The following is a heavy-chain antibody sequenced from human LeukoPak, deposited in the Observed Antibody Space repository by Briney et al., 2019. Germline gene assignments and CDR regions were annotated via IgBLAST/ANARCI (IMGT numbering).Heavy chain of an antibody. CDR2: ISWNSGSI. CDR1: GFTFDDYA. D-gene: IGHD3-10*01. V-gene: IGHV3-9*01. Sequence: PGGSLRLSCAASGFTFDDYAMHWVRLAPGKGLEWVSGISWNSGSIGYADSVKGRCTISRDNAKNSLYLQMNSLRAEDTTVYYCARDCWDYGSGSYCGIDYWGQGTLVTVSS. CDR3: ARDCWDYGSGSYCGIDY. J-gene: IGHJ4*02.